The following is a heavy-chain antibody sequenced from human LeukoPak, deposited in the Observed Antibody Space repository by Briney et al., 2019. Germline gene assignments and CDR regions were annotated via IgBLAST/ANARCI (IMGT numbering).Heavy chain of an antibody. CDR3: ARDYVYGDYVRFDP. CDR2: INTNTGNP. CDR1: GYTFTSYA. J-gene: IGHJ5*02. Sequence: GASVKVSCKASGYTFTSYAMNWVRQAPGQGLEWMGWINTNTGNPTYAQGFTGRFVFSLDTSVSTAYLQICSLKAEDTAVYYCARDYVYGDYVRFDPWGQGTLATVSS. D-gene: IGHD4-17*01. V-gene: IGHV7-4-1*01.